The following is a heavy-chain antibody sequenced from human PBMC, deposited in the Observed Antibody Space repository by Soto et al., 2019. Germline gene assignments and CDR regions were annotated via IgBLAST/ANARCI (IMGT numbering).Heavy chain of an antibody. Sequence: DVQLVESGGGLIQPGESLRLSCAAFGLTISGKKYVAWVRQAQGKGLEWVSALYDVDGSFYADSVTGRFTTSSDSSKTTVYLQLNELRPDDTAVYYCATWHEREHAFDVWGQGTTVTISS. D-gene: IGHD1-1*01. CDR1: GLTISGKKY. J-gene: IGHJ3*01. CDR2: LYDVDGS. V-gene: IGHV3-53*01. CDR3: ATWHEREHAFDV.